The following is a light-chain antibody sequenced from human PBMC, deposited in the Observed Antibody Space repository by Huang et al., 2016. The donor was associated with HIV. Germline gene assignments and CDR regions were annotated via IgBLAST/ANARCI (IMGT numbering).Light chain of an antibody. Sequence: DIQMTQSPSSLSASVGDRVTITCRASQNINSYLNWYQQKPGKAPNLLIYRSSNFQNGVPSRFSGSGSGTHFILTISSLQPEDFATYYCQQSYSAPPWTFGQGTKVEIK. CDR3: QQSYSAPPWT. CDR1: QNINSY. J-gene: IGKJ1*01. V-gene: IGKV1-39*01. CDR2: RSS.